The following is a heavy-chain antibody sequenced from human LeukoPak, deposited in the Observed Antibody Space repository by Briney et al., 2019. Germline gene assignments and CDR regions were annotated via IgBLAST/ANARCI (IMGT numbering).Heavy chain of an antibody. V-gene: IGHV4-59*01. Sequence: PSETLSHTCAVSGGSISSYYWSWIRQPPGRGLEWIGSIHYSGSTSYNSSLKSRVTISVDTSKNQFSLKLSSVTPADTAMYYCARQVYSSSWSYYFDYWGQGTLVTVSS. CDR2: IHYSGST. CDR1: GGSISSYY. D-gene: IGHD6-13*01. J-gene: IGHJ4*02. CDR3: ARQVYSSSWSYYFDY.